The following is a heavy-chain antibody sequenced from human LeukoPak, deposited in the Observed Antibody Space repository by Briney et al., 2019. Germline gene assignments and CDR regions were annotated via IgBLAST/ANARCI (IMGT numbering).Heavy chain of an antibody. CDR1: GLTFSSYS. J-gene: IGHJ6*03. CDR3: ARIPLGDYYYMDV. CDR2: ISSSSYI. V-gene: IGHV3-21*01. D-gene: IGHD3-10*01. Sequence: GGSLRLSCAASGLTFSSYSVNWVRQAPGKGLEWVSSISSSSYIYYADSVKGRFTISRDNAKNSLYLQMNSLRAEDTAVYYCARIPLGDYYYMDVWGKGTTVTVSS.